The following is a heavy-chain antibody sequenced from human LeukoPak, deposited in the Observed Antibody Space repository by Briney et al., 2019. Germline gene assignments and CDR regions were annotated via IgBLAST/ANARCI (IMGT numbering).Heavy chain of an antibody. D-gene: IGHD3-10*01. CDR2: VTSTGGYT. V-gene: IGHV3-21*01. Sequence: GGSLRLSCAASGVTFSSYSMNWVRQAPGKGLEWVSSVTSTGGYTYYADSVKGRFTIFRDNAKNSVNLQMSSLTAEDTAVYYCARVVSGSLTFDWWGQGTLVTVSS. J-gene: IGHJ4*02. CDR3: ARVVSGSLTFDW. CDR1: GVTFSSYS.